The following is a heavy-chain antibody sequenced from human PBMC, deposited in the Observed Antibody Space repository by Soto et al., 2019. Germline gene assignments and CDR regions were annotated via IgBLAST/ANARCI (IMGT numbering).Heavy chain of an antibody. J-gene: IGHJ4*02. CDR1: GGSISSYY. CDR2: IYYSGST. Sequence: SETLSLTCTVSGGSISSYYWSWIRQPPGKGLEWIGYIYYSGSTNYNPSLKSRVTISVDTSKNQFSLFLQMDSLRPEDTALYYCVKDMKIRDSSKGPFEHWGQGTPVTVSS. CDR3: VKDMKIRDSSKGPFEH. D-gene: IGHD4-4*01. V-gene: IGHV4-59*01.